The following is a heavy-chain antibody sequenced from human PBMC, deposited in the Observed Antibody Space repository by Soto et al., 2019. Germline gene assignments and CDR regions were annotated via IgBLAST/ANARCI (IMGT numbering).Heavy chain of an antibody. D-gene: IGHD3-10*01. Sequence: PSETLSLTCTVSGGSISSSSYYWGWIRQPPGKGLEWIGYIYYSGSTYYNPSLKSRVTISVDTSKNQFSLKLSSVTAADTAVYYCARATLPLMVRDNWSDFRAQRTPVIV. CDR3: ARATLPLMVRDNWSDF. V-gene: IGHV4-31*03. J-gene: IGHJ5*01. CDR2: IYYSGST. CDR1: GGSISSSSYY.